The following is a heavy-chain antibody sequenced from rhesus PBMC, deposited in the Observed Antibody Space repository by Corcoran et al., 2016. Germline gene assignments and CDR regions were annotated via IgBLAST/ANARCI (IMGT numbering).Heavy chain of an antibody. CDR3: AREGIAAAGFDY. Sequence: QVQLQESGPGLVKPSETLSLTCAVSGYSISSNYWSWIRQPPGKGLEWIGYIYGSSGSTYDNPSLKSRVTIATETSKNQFSLKLSSVTAADTAVYYCAREGIAAAGFDYWGQGVLVTVSA. CDR1: GYSISSNY. V-gene: IGHV4-147*01. J-gene: IGHJ4*01. D-gene: IGHD6-25*01. CDR2: IYGSSGST.